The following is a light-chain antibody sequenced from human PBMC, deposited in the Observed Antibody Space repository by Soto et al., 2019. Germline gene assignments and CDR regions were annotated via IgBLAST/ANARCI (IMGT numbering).Light chain of an antibody. CDR3: QQRSNWPPIT. CDR2: DAS. V-gene: IGKV3-11*01. J-gene: IGKJ5*01. CDR1: QSISSNY. Sequence: EIVLTQSPGTLSLSPGERASLYCRASQSISSNYLAWFQQKPGQAPRLLIYDASNRATGIPARFSGSGSGTDFTLTISSLEPEDFAAYYCQQRSNWPPITFGQGTRLE.